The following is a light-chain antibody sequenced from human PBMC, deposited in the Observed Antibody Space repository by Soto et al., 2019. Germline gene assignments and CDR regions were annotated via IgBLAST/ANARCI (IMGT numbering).Light chain of an antibody. CDR2: DAS. J-gene: IGKJ3*01. Sequence: EIVLTQSPATLSLSPGERATLSCRASQSVRSYLAWYQQKPGQAPRLLIYDASNRATGIPARFSGSGSGTDFTLTISSLEPEDFAVYYCQQRSAWPPRFTFGPGTKVDLK. CDR3: QQRSAWPPRFT. CDR1: QSVRSY. V-gene: IGKV3-11*01.